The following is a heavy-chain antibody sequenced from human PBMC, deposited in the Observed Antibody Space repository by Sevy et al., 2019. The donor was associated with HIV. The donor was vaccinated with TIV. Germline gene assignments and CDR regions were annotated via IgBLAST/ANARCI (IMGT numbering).Heavy chain of an antibody. Sequence: GGSLRLSCAASGFTFSSYAMSWVRQAPGKGLEWVSAISGSGGSTYYADSVKGRFTISRDNSKNTLYLQMNSLRAEDTSVYYCAKWRKSSSSYLDYWGQGTLVTVSS. V-gene: IGHV3-23*01. CDR3: AKWRKSSSSYLDY. CDR2: ISGSGGST. CDR1: GFTFSSYA. J-gene: IGHJ4*02. D-gene: IGHD6-13*01.